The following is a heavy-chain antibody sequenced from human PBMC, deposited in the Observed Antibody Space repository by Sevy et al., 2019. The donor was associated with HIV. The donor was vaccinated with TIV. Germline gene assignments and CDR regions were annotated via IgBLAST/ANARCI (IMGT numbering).Heavy chain of an antibody. CDR1: GGSITSLY. J-gene: IGHJ4*02. D-gene: IGHD1-26*01. Sequence: SETLSLTCTVSGGSITSLYWNWIRQPPGKGLEWIANIYYNGHINYNPSLKIRVTLSLDTSKNQFSLGLSSVTAAGTAMYYCAGENAWGRGYSWGQGTLVTVSS. CDR3: AGENAWGRGYS. CDR2: IYYNGHI. V-gene: IGHV4-59*08.